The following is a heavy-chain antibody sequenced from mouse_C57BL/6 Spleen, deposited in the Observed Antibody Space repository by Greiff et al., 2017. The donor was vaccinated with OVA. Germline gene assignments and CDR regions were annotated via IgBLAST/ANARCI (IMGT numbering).Heavy chain of an antibody. D-gene: IGHD2-3*01. CDR3: ARQGYDGYFWFAY. V-gene: IGHV5-12*01. CDR2: ISNGGGST. CDR1: GFTFSDYY. J-gene: IGHJ3*01. Sequence: DVQLVESGGGLVQPGGSLKLSCAASGFTFSDYYMYWVRQTPEKRLEWVAYISNGGGSTYYPDTVKGRFTISRDNAKNTLYLQMSRLKSEDTAMYYCARQGYDGYFWFAYWGQGTLVTVSA.